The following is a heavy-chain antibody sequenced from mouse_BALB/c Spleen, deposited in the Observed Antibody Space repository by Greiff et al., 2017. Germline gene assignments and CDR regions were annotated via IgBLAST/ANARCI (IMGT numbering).Heavy chain of an antibody. CDR1: GFTFSSYA. Sequence: EVQRVESGGGLVKPGGSLKLSCAASGFTFSSYAMSWVRQTPEKRLEWVASISSGGSTYYPDSVKGRFTISRDNARNILYLQMSSLRSEDTAMYYCARGGRAMDYWGQGTSVTVSS. V-gene: IGHV5-6-5*01. J-gene: IGHJ4*01. D-gene: IGHD3-1*01. CDR3: ARGGRAMDY. CDR2: ISSGGST.